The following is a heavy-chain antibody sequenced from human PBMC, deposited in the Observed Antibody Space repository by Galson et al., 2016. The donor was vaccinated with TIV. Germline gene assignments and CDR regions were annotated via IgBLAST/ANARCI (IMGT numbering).Heavy chain of an antibody. CDR1: GFTFSNAW. Sequence: SLRLSCAASGFTFSNAWMTWVRQAPGRGLEWVGRIKSKSDGATTAYAAPVKGRFSISRDDSKDTVYLQMNNLKTEDTALYFCTTGLGYCLTTSCSLGLDYWGQGTLVTVSS. J-gene: IGHJ4*02. CDR2: IKSKSDGATT. V-gene: IGHV3-15*01. CDR3: TTGLGYCLTTSCSLGLDY. D-gene: IGHD2-2*01.